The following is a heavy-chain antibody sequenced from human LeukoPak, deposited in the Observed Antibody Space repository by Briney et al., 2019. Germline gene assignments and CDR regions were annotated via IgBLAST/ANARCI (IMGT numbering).Heavy chain of an antibody. Sequence: ASVKVSCKASGYTFTSYAMNWVRQAPGQGLEWMGWINTNTGNPTYAQGFTGRFVFSLDTSVSTAYLQISSLKAEDTAVYYCARDHVKLGSSFHPFDAFDVWGQGTLVTVSS. CDR1: GYTFTSYA. D-gene: IGHD2-2*01. J-gene: IGHJ3*01. CDR3: ARDHVKLGSSFHPFDAFDV. V-gene: IGHV7-4-1*02. CDR2: INTNTGNP.